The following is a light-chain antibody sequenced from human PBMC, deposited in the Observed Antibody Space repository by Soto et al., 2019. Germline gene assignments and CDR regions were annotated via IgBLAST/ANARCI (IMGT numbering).Light chain of an antibody. CDR2: EVT. V-gene: IGLV2-14*01. CDR3: SSYTRSNTWV. CDR1: SSDVGGYNY. J-gene: IGLJ3*02. Sequence: QSALTQRASVSGSPGQSITISCTGTSSDVGGYNYVSWYQQHPGRAPKLMIYEVTNRPSGVSNRFSGSKSGNTASLTISGLQAEDEADYYCSSYTRSNTWVFGGGTKLTVL.